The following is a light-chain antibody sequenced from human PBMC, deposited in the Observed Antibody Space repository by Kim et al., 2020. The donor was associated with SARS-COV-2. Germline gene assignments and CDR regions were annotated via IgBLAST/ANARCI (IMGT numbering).Light chain of an antibody. V-gene: IGLV1-47*01. Sequence: QSVLTQPPSASGTPGQRVTISCSGSISNIGSNFVNWYQQLQQLPRPAPRLLIFDNTVRPSGVPDRFSGSKSGTSGFLAISGLRSEDEADYYCATWDDNFSVWVFGGGTQLTVL. CDR2: DNT. CDR3: ATWDDNFSVWV. J-gene: IGLJ3*02. CDR1: ISNIGSNF.